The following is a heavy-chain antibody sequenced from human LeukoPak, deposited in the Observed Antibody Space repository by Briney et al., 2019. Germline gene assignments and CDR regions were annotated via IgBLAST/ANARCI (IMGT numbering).Heavy chain of an antibody. CDR1: GGSFSGYY. CDR3: ARGPRSYSYGPYYCYYGMDV. D-gene: IGHD5-18*01. J-gene: IGHJ6*02. Sequence: PSETLSLTCAVYGGSFSGYYWSWIRQPPGKGLEWIGEINHSGSTNYDPSLKSRVTISVDTSKDQFSLKLSSVTAADTAVYYCARGPRSYSYGPYYCYYGMDVWGQGTTVTVSS. V-gene: IGHV4-34*01. CDR2: INHSGST.